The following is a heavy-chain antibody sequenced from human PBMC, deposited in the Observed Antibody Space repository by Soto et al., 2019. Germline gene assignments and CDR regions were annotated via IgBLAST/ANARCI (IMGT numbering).Heavy chain of an antibody. Sequence: EVQLVESGGGLVQPGGSLRLSCAASGFTFSTDDMHWVRQATGKGLVWVAAISTTGGTHYPDSVKGRFTISRDNAKNSLYLQMNSLRAGDTAVYYCARGRTRSRCYDSWGQGTLVTVSP. D-gene: IGHD2-15*01. V-gene: IGHV3-13*01. J-gene: IGHJ4*02. CDR3: ARGRTRSRCYDS. CDR1: GFTFSTDD. CDR2: ISTTGGT.